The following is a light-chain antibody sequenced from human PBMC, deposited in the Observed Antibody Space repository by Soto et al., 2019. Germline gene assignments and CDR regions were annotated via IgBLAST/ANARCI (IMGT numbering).Light chain of an antibody. J-gene: IGLJ2*01. CDR2: EVT. Sequence: QSALTQPASVSGSLGQSITISCTGTSSDVGAYNYVSWYQQHPDKAPKRLIFEVTNRPSGVSGRFSGSKSGITASLRISGLQHEDEADYYCTSYSSSSPVLFGGGTKVTVL. V-gene: IGLV2-14*01. CDR1: SSDVGAYNY. CDR3: TSYSSSSPVL.